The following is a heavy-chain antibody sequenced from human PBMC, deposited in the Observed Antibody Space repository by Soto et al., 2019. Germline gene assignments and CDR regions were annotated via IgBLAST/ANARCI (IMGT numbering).Heavy chain of an antibody. Sequence: QLQLQESGPGLVKPSETLSLTCTVSGGSISSSSYYWGWISQPPGKGLEWIGSIYYSGSTYYNPSLKSRVTIAVDTSKNQFSLKLSYVTAADTAVYDCARHLTGLLWFGDDGMDVWGQGTTVTVSS. V-gene: IGHV4-39*01. D-gene: IGHD3-10*01. CDR1: GGSISSSSYY. J-gene: IGHJ6*02. CDR2: IYYSGST. CDR3: ARHLTGLLWFGDDGMDV.